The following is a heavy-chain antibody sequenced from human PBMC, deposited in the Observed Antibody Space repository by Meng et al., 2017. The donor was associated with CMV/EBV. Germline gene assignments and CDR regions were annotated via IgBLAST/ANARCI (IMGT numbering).Heavy chain of an antibody. D-gene: IGHD2-2*01. Sequence: SCKASGYTFSSYAMHWVRQAPGKGLEWVAVISYDGSNKYYADPVKGRFTISRDNSKSTLYLQMNSLRAEDTAVYYCARADDDHIVVVPAALNLWGQGTLVTVSS. CDR3: ARADDDHIVVVPAALNL. CDR1: GYTFSSYA. V-gene: IGHV3-30-3*01. CDR2: ISYDGSNK. J-gene: IGHJ5*02.